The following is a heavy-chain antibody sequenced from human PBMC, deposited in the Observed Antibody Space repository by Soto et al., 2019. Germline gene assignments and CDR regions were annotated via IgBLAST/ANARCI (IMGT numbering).Heavy chain of an antibody. V-gene: IGHV1-2*04. CDR2: INPNSGGT. CDR1: GYTFTGYY. CDR3: ARAQNYDSSYFLWYFDL. J-gene: IGHJ2*01. D-gene: IGHD3-22*01. Sequence: QEQLVQSGAEVKKPGASVKVSCKASGYTFTGYYMHWVRQAPGQGLEWMGWINPNSGGTNDAQKFQGWVTMTRDTSISTAYMELSRLRSDDTPVYYCARAQNYDSSYFLWYFDLWGRGTLVTVSS.